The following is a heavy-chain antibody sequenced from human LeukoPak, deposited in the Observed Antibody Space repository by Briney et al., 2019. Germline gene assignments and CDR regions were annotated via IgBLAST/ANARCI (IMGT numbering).Heavy chain of an antibody. Sequence: GGSLRLSCAVPGFTFSSYWMSWFRQAPGKGLEWVANINQDGSVKYYVDSVKGRFTISRDNAQNSLYVQMNSLRAEDTAVYYCASLYDSTAYPRGPDYWGQGTLVTVSS. D-gene: IGHD3-22*01. CDR1: GFTFSSYW. CDR2: INQDGSVK. CDR3: ASLYDSTAYPRGPDY. V-gene: IGHV3-7*01. J-gene: IGHJ4*02.